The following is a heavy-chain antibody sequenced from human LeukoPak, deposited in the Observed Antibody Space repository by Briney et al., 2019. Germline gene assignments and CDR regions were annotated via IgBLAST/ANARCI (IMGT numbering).Heavy chain of an antibody. V-gene: IGHV3-23*01. Sequence: GGALLLSCSASRFPLSSYAMGWVPQAPGKGVGWDSAFRGSGRSSYDADSVKDRFTISRDNSKNTLCLQMNSLRAEDTAVYYCGAFDIWGQGTMVTVSS. CDR1: RFPLSSYA. CDR3: GAFDI. J-gene: IGHJ3*02. CDR2: FRGSGRSS.